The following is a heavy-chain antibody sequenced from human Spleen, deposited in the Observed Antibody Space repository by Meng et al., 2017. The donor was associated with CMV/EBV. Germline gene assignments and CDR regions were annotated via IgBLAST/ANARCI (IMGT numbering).Heavy chain of an antibody. CDR1: YTFLGHY. J-gene: IGHJ4*02. V-gene: IGHV1-2*02. Sequence: YTFLGHYMTWGRQPPGQGLEWMGWINPNSGGTNYAQKFQGRVTMTRDTSISTAYMELSRLRSDDTAVYYCASPQSHCSSTSCHFDYWGQGTLVTVSS. D-gene: IGHD2-2*01. CDR2: INPNSGGT. CDR3: ASPQSHCSSTSCHFDY.